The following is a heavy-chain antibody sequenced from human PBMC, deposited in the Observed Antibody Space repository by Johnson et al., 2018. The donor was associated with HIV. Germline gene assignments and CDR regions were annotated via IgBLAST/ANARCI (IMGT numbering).Heavy chain of an antibody. CDR3: ARDRGGGSYHDAFDI. V-gene: IGHV3-11*04. J-gene: IGHJ3*02. CDR1: GFTFSDYY. D-gene: IGHD1-26*01. CDR2: ISGGGSAI. Sequence: QVQLVESGGGLVKPGGSLRLSCAVSGFTFSDYYMSWIRQAPGKGLEWISYISGGGSAIYYADSVRGRFTISRDNAKNSLYLQMNSLRAEDTAVYFCARDRGGGSYHDAFDIWGQGTMVTVSS.